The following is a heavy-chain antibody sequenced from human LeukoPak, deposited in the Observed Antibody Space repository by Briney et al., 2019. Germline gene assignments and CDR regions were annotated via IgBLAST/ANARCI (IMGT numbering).Heavy chain of an antibody. CDR1: GGSFSGYY. J-gene: IGHJ4*02. Sequence: TSETLSLTCAVYGGSFSGYYWSWIRQPPGKGLEWIGEINHSGSTNYNPSLKSRVTISVDTSKNQFPLNLSSVTAADTAVYYCASGLWFGERGDYWGQGTLVTVSS. CDR3: ASGLWFGERGDY. CDR2: INHSGST. V-gene: IGHV4-34*01. D-gene: IGHD3-10*01.